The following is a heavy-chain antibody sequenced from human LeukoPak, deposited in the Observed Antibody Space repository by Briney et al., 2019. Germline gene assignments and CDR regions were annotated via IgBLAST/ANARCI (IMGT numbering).Heavy chain of an antibody. CDR3: ERRGYGSGSYEDY. CDR2: INPYSGGT. Sequence: ASVKVSCKASGYTFTGYYMHWVRQAPGQGLEWMGWINPYSGGTNFAQKFQGRITMTRDTSISTAYMELSRLRSDDTAVYYCERRGYGSGSYEDYWGQGTLLTVSS. CDR1: GYTFTGYY. J-gene: IGHJ4*02. D-gene: IGHD3-10*01. V-gene: IGHV1-2*02.